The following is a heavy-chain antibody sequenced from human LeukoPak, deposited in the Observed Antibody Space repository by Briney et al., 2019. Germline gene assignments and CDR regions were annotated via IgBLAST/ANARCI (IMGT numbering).Heavy chain of an antibody. CDR1: GGSISSGSYY. CDR3: ARGYYYYYGMDV. V-gene: IGHV4-61*02. CDR2: IYTSGST. Sequence: PSETLSLTCTVSGGSISSGSYYWSWIRQPAGKGLEWIGRIYTSGSTNYNPSLKSRVTISVDTSKNQFSLKLSSVTAADTAVYYCARGYYYYYGMDVWGKGTTVTVSS. J-gene: IGHJ6*04.